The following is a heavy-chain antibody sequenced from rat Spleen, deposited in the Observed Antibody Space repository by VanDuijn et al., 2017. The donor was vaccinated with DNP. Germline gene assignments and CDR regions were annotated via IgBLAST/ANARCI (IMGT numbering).Heavy chain of an antibody. CDR2: ITSSGGSI. Sequence: EVQLVESGGDLVQPGRSLKLSCVASGFTLNNYWMTWIRQVPGKGLEWVASITSSGGSIYYPDSVKGRFTISRDNAKSSLYLQMNSLKSEDTATYYCARHSRTTAITEYFDYWGQGVMVTVSS. J-gene: IGHJ2*01. CDR3: ARHSRTTAITEYFDY. CDR1: GFTLNNYW. V-gene: IGHV5-31*01. D-gene: IGHD1-9*01.